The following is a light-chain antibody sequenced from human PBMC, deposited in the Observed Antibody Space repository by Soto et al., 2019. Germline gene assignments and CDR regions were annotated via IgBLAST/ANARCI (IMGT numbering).Light chain of an antibody. J-gene: IGKJ5*01. Sequence: DIQMTQSPSSVSSSVGDRVTVTCRASQDLSSWLAWYQQKPGKAPKLLIYDASSLESGVPSRFSGSGSGTEFTLTISSLQPDDFATYYCQQYNSYSPITFGQGTRLEIK. CDR3: QQYNSYSPIT. V-gene: IGKV1-5*01. CDR1: QDLSSW. CDR2: DAS.